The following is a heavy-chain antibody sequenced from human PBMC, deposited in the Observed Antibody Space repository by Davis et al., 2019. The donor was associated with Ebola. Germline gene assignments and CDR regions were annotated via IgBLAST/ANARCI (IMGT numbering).Heavy chain of an antibody. CDR1: GGSISSGGYS. J-gene: IGHJ4*02. D-gene: IGHD2-2*01. CDR3: ARASDIGVAY. Sequence: LRLSFAVFGGSISSGGYSWSWIRQPPGKGLEWIGYIFYSGSSYSNPSLKSRLTMSVDTSKNQFSLKLSSVTAADTAVYYCARASDIGVAYWGQGTLVTVSS. CDR2: IFYSGSS. V-gene: IGHV4-30-4*07.